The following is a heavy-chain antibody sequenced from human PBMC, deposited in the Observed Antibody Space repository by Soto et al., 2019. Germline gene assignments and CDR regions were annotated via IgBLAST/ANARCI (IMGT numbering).Heavy chain of an antibody. V-gene: IGHV4-30-2*01. J-gene: IGHJ4*02. CDR3: ARVRREYDNSGPVDY. Sequence: QLQLQESGSGLVKPSQTLSLTCAFSGGSISIGDYSWNWIRQPPGKGLEWIGYIYYGGSTYYNPSLQSRVTMSVDRSRNHVSLKLNSVTASDTAVYDCARVRREYDNSGPVDYWGQGTLVTVSS. D-gene: IGHD3-22*01. CDR2: IYYGGST. CDR1: GGSISIGDYS.